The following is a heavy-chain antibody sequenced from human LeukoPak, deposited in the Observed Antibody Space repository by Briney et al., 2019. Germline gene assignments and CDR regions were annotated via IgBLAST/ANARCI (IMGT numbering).Heavy chain of an antibody. CDR3: ARESCSGGSCYYFDY. CDR2: ISSSSSYI. J-gene: IGHJ4*02. V-gene: IGHV3-11*06. Sequence: PGGSLRLSCAASGFTFSDHYMSWIRQAPGKGLEWVSYISSSSSYINYADSVKGRFTISRDNAKNSLYLQMNSLRAEDTAVYYCARESCSGGSCYYFDYWGQGTLVTVSS. CDR1: GFTFSDHY. D-gene: IGHD2-15*01.